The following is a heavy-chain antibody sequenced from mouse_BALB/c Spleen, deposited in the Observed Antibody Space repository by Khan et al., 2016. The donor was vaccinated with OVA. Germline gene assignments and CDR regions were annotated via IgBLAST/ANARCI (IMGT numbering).Heavy chain of an antibody. Sequence: EVELVESGGDVVKPGGSLKLSCAASGFTFSTYGMSWVRQTPDKRLEWVATVSTGGHYTYYPDTVKGRFTISRDNAKYTLYLQMSSLKSEDTAIFYCARLAYYYDSEGFAYWGQGTLVTVSA. CDR2: VSTGGHYT. CDR1: GFTFSTYG. CDR3: ARLAYYYDSEGFAY. D-gene: IGHD1-1*01. V-gene: IGHV5-6*01. J-gene: IGHJ3*01.